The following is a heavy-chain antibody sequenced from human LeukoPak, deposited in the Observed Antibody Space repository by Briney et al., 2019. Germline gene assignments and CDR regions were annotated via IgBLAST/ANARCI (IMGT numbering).Heavy chain of an antibody. CDR1: GFTLRNYD. Sequence: GGSLRLSCAASGFTLRNYDINWVRQAPGKGLEWVSVIRGSSGSTYYADSVKGRFTISRDNSKNTLYLQMNSLRAEDTAVYYCAKDRKMATITGYYYMDVWGKGTTVTVSS. J-gene: IGHJ6*03. CDR3: AKDRKMATITGYYYMDV. V-gene: IGHV3-23*01. CDR2: IRGSSGST. D-gene: IGHD5-24*01.